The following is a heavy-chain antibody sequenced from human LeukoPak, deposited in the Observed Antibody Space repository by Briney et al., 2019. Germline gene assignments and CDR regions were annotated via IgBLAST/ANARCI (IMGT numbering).Heavy chain of an antibody. D-gene: IGHD4-11*01. Sequence: KGSGPTLVNPTQTLTLTCTFSGFSLSTSGVGVGWIRQPPGKALEWLALIYWNDDKRYSPSLKSRLTITKDTSNNQVVLTMTNMDPVDTATYYCAHSPMTTAGFPFDPWGQGTLVTVSS. J-gene: IGHJ5*02. V-gene: IGHV2-5*01. CDR2: IYWNDDK. CDR1: GFSLSTSGVG. CDR3: AHSPMTTAGFPFDP.